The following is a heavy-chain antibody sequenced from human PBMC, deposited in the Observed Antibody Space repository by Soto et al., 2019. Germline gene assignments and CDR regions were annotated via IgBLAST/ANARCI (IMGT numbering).Heavy chain of an antibody. CDR1: GFSLSTSGVG. V-gene: IGHV2-5*02. D-gene: IGHD3-22*01. Sequence: QITLKESGPTLVKPTQTLTLTCTFSGFSLSTSGVGVGWIRQPPGKALDWLALIYWDDDKRYSPSLRSRLTITKEPYKNQVVLTMNNMDPVDTATYYCAHRQRRVYSSGYYWYFDLWGRGTLVTVSS. J-gene: IGHJ2*01. CDR2: IYWDDDK. CDR3: AHRQRRVYSSGYYWYFDL.